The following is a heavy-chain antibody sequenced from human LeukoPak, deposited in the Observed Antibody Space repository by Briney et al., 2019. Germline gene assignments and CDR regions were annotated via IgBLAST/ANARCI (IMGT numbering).Heavy chain of an antibody. D-gene: IGHD3-16*01. CDR2: INSDGSSI. Sequence: GGSLRFSCAASGFTFSSYWMHWFRQAPGKGLVWVARINSDGSSINYADSVKGRFTISRDNAKNTLYLQMNSLRAEDTAVYYCARLTPPFDYWGQGTLVTVSS. V-gene: IGHV3-74*01. CDR3: ARLTPPFDY. CDR1: GFTFSSYW. J-gene: IGHJ4*02.